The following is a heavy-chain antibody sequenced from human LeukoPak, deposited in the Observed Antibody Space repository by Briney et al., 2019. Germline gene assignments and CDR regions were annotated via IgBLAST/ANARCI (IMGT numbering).Heavy chain of an antibody. Sequence: SETLSLTCSVSGGSISTSNYYWGWIRQPPGKGPEWIGSVYYGGNTYYNPSLKSRVTISVDTSKNQFSLKLSSVTAAETAVYYCARHDSSGPYNAFDIWGQGTMVTVSS. V-gene: IGHV4-39*01. D-gene: IGHD3-22*01. CDR2: VYYGGNT. CDR1: GGSISTSNYY. CDR3: ARHDSSGPYNAFDI. J-gene: IGHJ3*02.